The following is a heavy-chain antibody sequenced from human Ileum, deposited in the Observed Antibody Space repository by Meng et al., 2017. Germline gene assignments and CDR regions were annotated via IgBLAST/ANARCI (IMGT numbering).Heavy chain of an antibody. Sequence: LSGAEVNKSGVSVKVSGNASGYTFSVYFRHCVRQAAGQGLEWVRGINPNSSATRYARDVPGRVTMTRDTSITTAYMELSRLRSDDTAVYTCARESGGLNQYYFDSWGQGTLVTVSS. CDR1: GYTFSVYF. J-gene: IGHJ4*02. CDR3: ARESGGLNQYYFDS. CDR2: INPNSSAT. D-gene: IGHD2-15*01. V-gene: IGHV1-2*02.